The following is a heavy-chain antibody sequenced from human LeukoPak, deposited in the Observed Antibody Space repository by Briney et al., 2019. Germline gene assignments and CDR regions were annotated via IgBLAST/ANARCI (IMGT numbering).Heavy chain of an antibody. D-gene: IGHD6-19*01. Sequence: GGSLRLSCAASGFTFSSYGMHWVRQAPGKGLEWVAFIRYDGSNKYYGDSVKGRFTISRDNSLYLQMNSLRSEDTAVYYCAKVSRDSSTSYFDYWGQGTLVTVSS. CDR1: GFTFSSYG. V-gene: IGHV3-30*02. CDR2: IRYDGSNK. J-gene: IGHJ4*02. CDR3: AKVSRDSSTSYFDY.